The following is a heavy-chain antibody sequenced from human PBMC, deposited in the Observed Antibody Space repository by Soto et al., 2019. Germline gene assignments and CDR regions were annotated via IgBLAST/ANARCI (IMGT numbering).Heavy chain of an antibody. CDR3: AHASRGSGSYPGARFAS. V-gene: IGHV2-5*02. J-gene: IGHJ5*01. CDR2: VFWDDDK. CDR1: GFSLSTIGGA. Sequence: QITLKESGPTLVKPTQTLTLTCSFSGFSLSTIGGAVGWIRQPPGKALEFLALVFWDDDKRYNPSLKSRLTITQAISKSPVVLTMTNMDPVDTASYCCAHASRGSGSYPGARFASWGQGSLVLVSS. D-gene: IGHD3-10*01.